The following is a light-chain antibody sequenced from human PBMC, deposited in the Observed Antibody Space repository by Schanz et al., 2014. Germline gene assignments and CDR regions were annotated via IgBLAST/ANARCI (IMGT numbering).Light chain of an antibody. J-gene: IGKJ2*01. V-gene: IGKV3-11*01. Sequence: EIVLTQSPATLSLSPGERATLSCRASQSVSSYLAWYQQKPGQSPRLLIYDASNRASGIPARFSGSGSGTDFPLTISSLEPEDFAVYYCQQRFNWPPFFGQGTKLEIK. CDR3: QQRFNWPPF. CDR2: DAS. CDR1: QSVSSY.